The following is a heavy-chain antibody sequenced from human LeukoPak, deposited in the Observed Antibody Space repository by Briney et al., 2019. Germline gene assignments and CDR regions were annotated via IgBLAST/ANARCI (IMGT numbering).Heavy chain of an antibody. CDR2: IYHSGST. V-gene: IGHV4-38-2*02. J-gene: IGHJ4*02. D-gene: IGHD4-17*01. CDR1: GYSISSGYY. CDR3: ARDTVTRDLYYFDY. Sequence: PSETLSLTCTVSGYSISSGYYWGWIRQPPGKGLEWIGSIYHSGSTYYNPSLKSRVTISVDTSKNQFSLKLSSVTAADAAVYYCARDTVTRDLYYFDYWGQGTLVTVSS.